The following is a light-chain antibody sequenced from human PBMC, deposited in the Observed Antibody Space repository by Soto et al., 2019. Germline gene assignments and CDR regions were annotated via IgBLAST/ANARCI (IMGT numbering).Light chain of an antibody. CDR3: QQYDSFSVT. CDR2: AAS. CDR1: QDISNY. V-gene: IGKV1-33*01. J-gene: IGKJ1*01. Sequence: DIQMTQSPSSLSASVGDRVTITCQASQDISNYLNWYQQKPGKAPKLLIYAASTLESGVPSRFSATVSGTEFTLTISSLQPDDFATYYCQQYDSFSVTFGQGTKVDIK.